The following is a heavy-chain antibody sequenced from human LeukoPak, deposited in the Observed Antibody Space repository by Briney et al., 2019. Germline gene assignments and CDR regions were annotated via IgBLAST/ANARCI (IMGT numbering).Heavy chain of an antibody. CDR2: ISAYNGDA. CDR1: GYSFASFG. V-gene: IGHV1-18*01. Sequence: ASVKVSCTASGYSFASFGINWVRQAAGQGLEWMGWISAYNGDASYAQKHQGRVTMTTDTSTSTAYMDLRSLRSDDTAVYYCARGGYYGSGSFPDYWGQGTLVTVSS. D-gene: IGHD3-10*01. CDR3: ARGGYYGSGSFPDY. J-gene: IGHJ4*02.